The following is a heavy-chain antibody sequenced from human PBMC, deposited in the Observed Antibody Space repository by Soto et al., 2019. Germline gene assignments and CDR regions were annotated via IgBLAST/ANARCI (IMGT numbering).Heavy chain of an antibody. CDR3: ARVNVTVVAGSTFDY. J-gene: IGHJ4*01. CDR2: IYHGGTT. D-gene: IGHD6-19*01. CDR1: CYAFRIGSY. Sequence: LSLTHTVSCYAFRIGSYGSWIRRPPGKGAEWIASIYHGGTTFYNPSLKSRITISVDTSNNQFSLKLTSVTAADTAVDYCARVNVTVVAGSTFDYWGHRTLVTVPS. V-gene: IGHV4-38-2*02.